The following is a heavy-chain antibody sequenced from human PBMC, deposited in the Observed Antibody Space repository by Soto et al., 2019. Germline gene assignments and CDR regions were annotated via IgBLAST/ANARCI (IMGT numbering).Heavy chain of an antibody. CDR1: GFSVSSDSAA. V-gene: IGHV6-1*01. CDR3: STTIYSGGWSRDN. J-gene: IGHJ4*02. D-gene: IGHD6-19*01. Sequence: SQTLSLTCVISGFSVSSDSAAWNWIRQSPSRGLEWLGRTYYRSTWYNEYAVFVKSRIIINPDTSKNQFSLELHSVTAADTAVYYCSTTIYSGGWSRDNWGQGTLVTVSS. CDR2: TYYRSTWYN.